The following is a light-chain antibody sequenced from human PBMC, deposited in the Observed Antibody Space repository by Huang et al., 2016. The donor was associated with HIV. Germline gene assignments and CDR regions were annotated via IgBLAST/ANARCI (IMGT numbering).Light chain of an antibody. CDR3: MQASHGAAT. V-gene: IGKV2-30*01. Sequence: DVLLTQSPLSLPVTLGQPAFITCKSNQWLVYGDGNIYLNWLHQRPGHSPRRRIYKLSNRDSGFPDRFSAGGSGTDFTLWISEVEAEDVGDYYCMQASHGAATFGQGTRVDIK. CDR2: KLS. J-gene: IGKJ1*01. CDR1: QWLVYGDGNIY.